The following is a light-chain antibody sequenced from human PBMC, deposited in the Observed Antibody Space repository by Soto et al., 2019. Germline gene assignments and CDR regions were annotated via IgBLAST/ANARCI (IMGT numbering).Light chain of an antibody. CDR1: QSISSW. J-gene: IGKJ1*01. CDR2: KAS. Sequence: DIQITQSPSTLSASVGDRVTIPCRASQSISSWLAWYQQKPGKAPKLLIYKASSLESGVPSRFSGSGSGTEFTLTISSLQPDDFETYYCQQYNSYTWTFGQGTKVDIK. V-gene: IGKV1-5*03. CDR3: QQYNSYTWT.